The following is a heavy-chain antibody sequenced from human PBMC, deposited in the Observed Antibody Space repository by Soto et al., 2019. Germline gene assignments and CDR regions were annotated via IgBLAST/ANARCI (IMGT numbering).Heavy chain of an antibody. CDR2: ISGSGGST. V-gene: IGHV3-23*01. CDR1: GFTFSSYA. D-gene: IGHD2-2*01. J-gene: IGHJ3*02. Sequence: LRLSCTASGFTFSSYAMNWVRQAPGKGLEWVSAISGSGGSTYYADSVKGRFTISRDNSKNTLYLQMNNLRAEDTAVYYCAKDIVVVPAAHDAFDIWGQGTMVTVSS. CDR3: AKDIVVVPAAHDAFDI.